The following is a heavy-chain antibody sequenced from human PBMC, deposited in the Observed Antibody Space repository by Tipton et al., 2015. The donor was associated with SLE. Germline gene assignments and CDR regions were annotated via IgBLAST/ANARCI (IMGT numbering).Heavy chain of an antibody. D-gene: IGHD3-10*01. Sequence: GLVKPSETLSLTCEVYGGSFSNYYWSWIRQPPGGGLEWIGEINHIGTTNNNPSLKSRLTIVEDTSKNHISLKLTSVTAADTAVYYCAREWGSTSYWGQGTLVTVSS. CDR3: AREWGSTSY. CDR1: GGSFSNYY. CDR2: INHIGTT. V-gene: IGHV4-34*01. J-gene: IGHJ4*02.